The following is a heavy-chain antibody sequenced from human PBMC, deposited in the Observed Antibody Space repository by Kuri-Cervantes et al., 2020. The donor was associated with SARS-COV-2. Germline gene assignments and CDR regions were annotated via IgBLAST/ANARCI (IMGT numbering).Heavy chain of an antibody. CDR3: ARSLLYCGGDCYKYGMDV. D-gene: IGHD2-21*02. CDR2: ITADGRII. J-gene: IGHJ6*02. Sequence: GGSLRLSCVASGFSFSSYDVNWARQVPGKGLEWLSFITADGRIIHYAESVKGRFTISRDNAKNSVHPQMSSLRAEDTAVYYCARSLLYCGGDCYKYGMDVWGQGTTVTVSS. V-gene: IGHV3-48*03. CDR1: GFSFSSYD.